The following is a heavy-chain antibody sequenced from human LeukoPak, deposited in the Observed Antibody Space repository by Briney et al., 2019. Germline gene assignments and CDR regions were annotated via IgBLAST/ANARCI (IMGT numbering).Heavy chain of an antibody. V-gene: IGHV1-18*01. J-gene: IGHJ4*02. CDR2: ISAYNGNT. CDR3: ARTGDTATDYFDY. CDR1: GGTFSSYA. Sequence: ASVKVSCKASGGTFSSYAISWVRQAPGQGLEWMGWISAYNGNTNYAQKLQGRVTMTRDTSTSTVYMELSSLRSEDTAVYYCARTGDTATDYFDYWGQGTLVTVSS. D-gene: IGHD5-18*01.